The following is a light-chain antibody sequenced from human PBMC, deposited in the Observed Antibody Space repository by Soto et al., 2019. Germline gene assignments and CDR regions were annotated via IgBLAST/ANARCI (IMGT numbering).Light chain of an antibody. CDR3: QQYGNSPIT. J-gene: IGKJ5*01. CDR1: QSVRSRY. CDR2: GAS. V-gene: IGKV3-20*01. Sequence: ETVLSQSPCTLSLSPGERATLSCRASQSVRSRYLAWYQQKPGQAPRLLISGASSRATGIPDRFSGSGSGTDFTLTVSRLEPEDFALYYCQQYGNSPITFGQGTRLEIK.